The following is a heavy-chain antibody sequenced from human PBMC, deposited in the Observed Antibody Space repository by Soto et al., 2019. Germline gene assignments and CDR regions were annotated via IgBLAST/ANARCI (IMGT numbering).Heavy chain of an antibody. Sequence: QVQLQESGPGLVKPSQTLSLTCTVSGGSISSGGYYWSWIRQHPGKGLEWIGYTSYSGSTYYNPSLKYRVTISVDTSKNQFSLKLSSVTAADTAEYYCARGEWLGERRFDPWGQGTLVTVSS. D-gene: IGHD3-16*01. CDR2: TSYSGST. CDR1: GGSISSGGYY. V-gene: IGHV4-31*03. J-gene: IGHJ5*02. CDR3: ARGEWLGERRFDP.